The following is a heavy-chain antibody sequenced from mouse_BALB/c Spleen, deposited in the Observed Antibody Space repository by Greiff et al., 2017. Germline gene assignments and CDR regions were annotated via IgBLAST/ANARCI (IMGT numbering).Heavy chain of an antibody. CDR1: GYTFTSNT. CDR2: INPSSGYT. CDR3: ARFYYGNYYAMDY. D-gene: IGHD2-1*01. V-gene: IGHV1-4*01. J-gene: IGHJ4*01. Sequence: QVHVKQSGAELARPGASVKMSCKASGYTFTSNTMHWVKQRPGQGLEWIGYINPSSGYTNYNQKFKDKATLTADKSSSTAYMQLSSLTSEDSAVYYCARFYYGNYYAMDYWGQGTSVTVSS.